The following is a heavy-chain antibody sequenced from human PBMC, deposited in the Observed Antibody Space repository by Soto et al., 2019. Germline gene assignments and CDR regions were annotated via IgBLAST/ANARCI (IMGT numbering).Heavy chain of an antibody. CDR2: IYYSGTT. Sequence: QVQLQESGPGLVKPSQTLSLTCTVSGGSISSGSYYWNWLRQPPGKGLEWIGYIYYSGTTYYNPSLKSRVTISVDTPKNQFSLRLTSVTAADTALYYCAREMRYCIDGGCYPNWFDPWGQGTLVTVSS. V-gene: IGHV4-30-4*01. J-gene: IGHJ5*02. CDR3: AREMRYCIDGGCYPNWFDP. CDR1: GGSISSGSYY. D-gene: IGHD2-15*01.